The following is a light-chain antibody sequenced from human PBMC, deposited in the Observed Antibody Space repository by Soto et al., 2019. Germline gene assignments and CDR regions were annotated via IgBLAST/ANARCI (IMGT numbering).Light chain of an antibody. CDR2: GAS. CDR3: QQYAVWPPQT. V-gene: IGKV3-15*01. J-gene: IGKJ1*01. CDR1: QTFIRN. Sequence: IVLTQSRATLSVYTGERAKLSCSSSQTFIRNLAWYQQKPGQTPRLLIFGASTRATGIPARFSGSGSGTAFTLTIRSLQPEDFAVYYCQQYAVWPPQTCGQGTTGDIK.